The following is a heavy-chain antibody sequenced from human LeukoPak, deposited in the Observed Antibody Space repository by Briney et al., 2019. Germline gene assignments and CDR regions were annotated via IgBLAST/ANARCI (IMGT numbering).Heavy chain of an antibody. CDR2: IWYDGSNK. V-gene: IGHV3-33*08. CDR1: GFTFSSYG. J-gene: IGHJ5*02. D-gene: IGHD5-12*01. CDR3: ARDSGYDQENWFDP. Sequence: GGSLILSCVASGFTFSSYGMHWVRQAPGKGLEWVAVIWYDGSNKYYADSVKGRFTISRDNSKNTLYLQMNSLRAEDTAVYYCARDSGYDQENWFDPGGQGTLVTVSS.